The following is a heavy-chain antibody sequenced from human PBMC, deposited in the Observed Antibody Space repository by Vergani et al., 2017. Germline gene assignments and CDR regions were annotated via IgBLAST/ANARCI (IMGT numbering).Heavy chain of an antibody. CDR2: ISNDGGNK. CDR3: VIGGRGDHGDFWARLGP. Sequence: VQLVESGGGLVQPGGSLRLSCAASGFSLSRFWMSWVRQAPEKGREGVAVISNDGGNKYYADSVKGRFTIYKDNTVDMLSLQMNSLRPDDTAVYYCVIGGRGDHGDFWARLGPWGQGTRVIVSS. J-gene: IGHJ5*02. CDR1: GFSLSRFW. D-gene: IGHD3-3*01. V-gene: IGHV3-30*03.